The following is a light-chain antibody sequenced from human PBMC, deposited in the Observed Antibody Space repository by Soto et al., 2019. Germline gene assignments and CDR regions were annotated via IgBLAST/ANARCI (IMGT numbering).Light chain of an antibody. Sequence: QSALTQPASVSGSPGQSITISCTGTSSDGGGYNYVSWYQQHPGKAPKLMIYDVSNRPSGVSNRFSGSKSGNTASLTISGLQAEDEADYYCSSYTSSSTVHVVFGGGTKLTVL. CDR3: SSYTSSSTVHVV. V-gene: IGLV2-14*01. CDR1: SSDGGGYNY. CDR2: DVS. J-gene: IGLJ2*01.